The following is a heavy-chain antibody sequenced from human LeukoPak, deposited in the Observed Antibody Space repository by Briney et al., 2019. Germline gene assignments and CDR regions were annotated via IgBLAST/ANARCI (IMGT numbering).Heavy chain of an antibody. J-gene: IGHJ4*02. CDR1: GFTFSNYA. CDR2: ISCSSSYI. Sequence: GGSLRLSCAASGFTFSNYAMSWVRQAPGKGLEWVSSISCSSSYIYYADSVKGRFTISRDNAKNSLYLQMNSLRAEDTAVYYCARQGLRYFDWLSIMGIDYWGQGTLVTVSS. D-gene: IGHD3-9*01. CDR3: ARQGLRYFDWLSIMGIDY. V-gene: IGHV3-21*01.